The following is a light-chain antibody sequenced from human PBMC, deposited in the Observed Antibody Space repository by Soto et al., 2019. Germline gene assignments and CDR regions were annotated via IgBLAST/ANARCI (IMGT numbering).Light chain of an antibody. V-gene: IGKV1-27*01. CDR2: AAS. CDR3: QNYNSAPST. CDR1: QGITDY. J-gene: IGKJ1*01. Sequence: DIQMTQSPSSLSASVGDRVTITCRASQGITDYLAWYQQKPGQVPNLLIYAASTLQSGVPSRFSGSGSGTDFTLTITGLQPEDVATYYCQNYNSAPSTFGQGTKVEIK.